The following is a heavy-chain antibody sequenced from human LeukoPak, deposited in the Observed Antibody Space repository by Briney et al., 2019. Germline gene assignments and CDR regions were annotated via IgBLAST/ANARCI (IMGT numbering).Heavy chain of an antibody. CDR1: GFTFSDYW. D-gene: IGHD2-21*02. V-gene: IGHV3-7*01. CDR2: IKEDGSDK. Sequence: GGSLRLSCAVSGFTFSDYWMTWVRQAPGRGLEWVANIKEDGSDKQYVDSVQGRFTISRDNAENSLYLQMNSLRAEDTAVYYCARDRGIYCGGDCYTNWFDPWGQGTLVTVSS. CDR3: ARDRGIYCGGDCYTNWFDP. J-gene: IGHJ5*02.